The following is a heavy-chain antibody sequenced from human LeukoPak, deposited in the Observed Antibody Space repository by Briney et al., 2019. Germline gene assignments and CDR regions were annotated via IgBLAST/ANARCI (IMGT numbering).Heavy chain of an antibody. CDR2: MNPNSGNT. J-gene: IGHJ4*02. Sequence: GASVKVSCKASGYTFTSYDINWVRQATGQGLEWMGWMNPNSGNTGYAQKFQGRVTMTRNTSISTAYMELSSLRSEDTAVYYCARVEGYCSGGSCYRRPPRDYWGQGTLVTVSS. CDR1: GYTFTSYD. CDR3: ARVEGYCSGGSCYRRPPRDY. D-gene: IGHD2-15*01. V-gene: IGHV1-8*01.